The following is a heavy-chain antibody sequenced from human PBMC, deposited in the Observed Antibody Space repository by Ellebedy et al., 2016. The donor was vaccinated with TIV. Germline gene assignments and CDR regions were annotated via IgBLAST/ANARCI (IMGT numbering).Heavy chain of an antibody. D-gene: IGHD2-2*01. Sequence: SETLSLTXAVYGGSFSGYYWSWIRQPPGKGLEWIGEINHSGSTNYNPSVRSRVTMSVDTSKNQFSLKLTSVTAADTAVYYCARDGSISPGWFDPWGQGTLVTVSS. CDR3: ARDGSISPGWFDP. J-gene: IGHJ5*02. CDR2: INHSGST. CDR1: GGSFSGYY. V-gene: IGHV4-34*01.